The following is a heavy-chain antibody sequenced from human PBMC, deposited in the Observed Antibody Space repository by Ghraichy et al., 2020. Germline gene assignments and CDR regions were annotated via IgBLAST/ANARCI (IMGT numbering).Heavy chain of an antibody. J-gene: IGHJ2*01. V-gene: IGHV1-8*01. D-gene: IGHD6-19*01. CDR2: MNPNSGNT. CDR3: ARGVGRGWYVSYWYFDL. Sequence: ASVKVSCKASGYTFTSYDINWVRQATGQGLEWMGWMNPNSGNTGYAQKFQGRVTMTRNTSISTAYMELSSLRSEDTAVYYCARGVGRGWYVSYWYFDLWGRGTLVTVSS. CDR1: GYTFTSYD.